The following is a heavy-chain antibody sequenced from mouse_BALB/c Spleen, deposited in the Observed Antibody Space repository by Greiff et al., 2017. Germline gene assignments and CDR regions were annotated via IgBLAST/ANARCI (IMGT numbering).Heavy chain of an antibody. CDR2: ISNGGGST. D-gene: IGHD1-1*01. Sequence: EVQLVESEGGLVQPGGSLKLSCAASGFTFSSYTMSWVRQTPEKRLEWVAYISNGGGSTYYPDTVKGRFTISRDNAKNTLYLQMSSLKSEDTAMYYCARLYYGSSYAMDYWGQGTSVTVSS. J-gene: IGHJ4*01. CDR3: ARLYYGSSYAMDY. V-gene: IGHV5-12-2*01. CDR1: GFTFSSYT.